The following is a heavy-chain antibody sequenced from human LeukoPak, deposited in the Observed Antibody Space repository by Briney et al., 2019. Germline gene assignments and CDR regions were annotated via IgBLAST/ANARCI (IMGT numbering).Heavy chain of an antibody. Sequence: ASVKVSCKASGYTFTSYDINWVRQATGQGLEWMGWMNPNSGNTGYAQKFQGRVTMTRNTSISTAYMELSSLRSEDTAVYYCARGIGSGSYYNIQRGSNHLQDYWGQGTLVTVSS. CDR3: ARGIGSGSYYNIQRGSNHLQDY. D-gene: IGHD3-10*01. V-gene: IGHV1-8*01. CDR1: GYTFTSYD. CDR2: MNPNSGNT. J-gene: IGHJ4*02.